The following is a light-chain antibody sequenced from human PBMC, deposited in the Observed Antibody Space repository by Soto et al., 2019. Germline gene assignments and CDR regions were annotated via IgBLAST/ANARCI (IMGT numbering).Light chain of an antibody. CDR2: KAS. CDR1: QSISSW. V-gene: IGKV1-5*03. Sequence: DIQMTQSPSTLSASVGDRVTITCRASQSISSWLAWYQQKPGKAPKLLIYKASSLESGVPSRFSGSGSGIEFTLTISSLQPDDFATYYCQQYNSYSLTFGPGTKVDIK. J-gene: IGKJ3*01. CDR3: QQYNSYSLT.